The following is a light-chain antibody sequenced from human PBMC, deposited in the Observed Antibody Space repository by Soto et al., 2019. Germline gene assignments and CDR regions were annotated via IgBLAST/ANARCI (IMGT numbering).Light chain of an antibody. J-gene: IGLJ1*01. CDR2: DVS. CDR3: SSYTSSSPYV. V-gene: IGLV2-14*01. CDR1: SSVVGGYNY. Sequence: QSVLTQPASVSGSPGQSITISCTGTSSVVGGYNYVSWYQQHPGKAPKLMIYDVSNRPSGVSNRFSGSKSGNTASLTISGLQAEDEADYYCSSYTSSSPYVFGNGTKVTVL.